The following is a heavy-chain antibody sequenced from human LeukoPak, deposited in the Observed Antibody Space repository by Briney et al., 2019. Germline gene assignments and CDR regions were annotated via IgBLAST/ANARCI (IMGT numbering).Heavy chain of an antibody. CDR3: AREEGGYSYGLG. CDR1: GGSISSSSYY. V-gene: IGHV4-39*02. D-gene: IGHD5-18*01. CDR2: IYYSGST. Sequence: PSETLSLTCTVSGGSISSSSYYWGWIRQPPGKGLEWIGSIYYSGSTCYNPSLKSRVTISVDTSKNQFSLKLSSVTAADTAVYYCAREEGGYSYGLGWGQGTLVTVSS. J-gene: IGHJ4*02.